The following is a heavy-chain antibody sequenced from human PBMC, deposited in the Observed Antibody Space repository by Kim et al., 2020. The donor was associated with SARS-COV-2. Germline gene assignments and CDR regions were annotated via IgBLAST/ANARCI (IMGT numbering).Heavy chain of an antibody. V-gene: IGHV7-4-1*02. D-gene: IGHD3-22*01. CDR1: GSTFTTFS. J-gene: IGHJ3*02. CDR3: AELSMISAFDI. Sequence: ASVKVSCKPSGSTFTTFSVNWVRQAPGQGLQWMGGINTNTGHTTYAQGFTGRFVFSLDTSVSTAYLEINNLKAGDTAIYFCAELSMISAFDIWGPGTVVTVS. CDR2: INTNTGHT.